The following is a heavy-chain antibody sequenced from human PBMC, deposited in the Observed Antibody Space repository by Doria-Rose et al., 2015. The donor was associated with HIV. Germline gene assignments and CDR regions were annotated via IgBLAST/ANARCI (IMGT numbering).Heavy chain of an antibody. D-gene: IGHD6-13*01. CDR3: ARIKSSRWYHKYYFDF. J-gene: IGHJ4*01. Sequence: TLKESGPVLVKPTETLTLTCTVSGVSLSSPGMGVSWIRQPPGKALEWLANIFSDDERSYKTSLKSRLTIPRSTSKSQVVLTMTDMDPVDTATYYCARIKSSRWYHKYYFDFWGHGTLVIVSA. CDR1: GVSLSSPGMG. CDR2: IFSDDER. V-gene: IGHV2-26*01.